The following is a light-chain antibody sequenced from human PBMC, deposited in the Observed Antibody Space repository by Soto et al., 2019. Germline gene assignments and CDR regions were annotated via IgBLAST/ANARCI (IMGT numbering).Light chain of an antibody. Sequence: EIVLPQSPGTLSLSPAERASLSCRPSQSVSSNLAWYQQKPGQAPRLLIYGASTRATGIPARFSGSGSGTEFTLTISSLQSEDFAVYYCQQYNNWPPITFGQGTRLEIK. V-gene: IGKV3-15*01. CDR3: QQYNNWPPIT. CDR1: QSVSSN. CDR2: GAS. J-gene: IGKJ5*01.